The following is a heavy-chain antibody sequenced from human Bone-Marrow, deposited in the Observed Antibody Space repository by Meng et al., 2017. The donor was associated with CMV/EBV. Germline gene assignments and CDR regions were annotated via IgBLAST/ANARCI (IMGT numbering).Heavy chain of an antibody. V-gene: IGHV1-69*10. CDR3: ARDSRRYYGSGSYYYFDY. D-gene: IGHD3-10*01. Sequence: SVEVSCKPSGGTFSSYAISWVRQAPGQGLEWMGGIIPILGIANYAQKFQGRVTITADKFTSTAYMELSRLRSEDPAVYYCARDSRRYYGSGSYYYFDYWGQATLVTVSS. CDR1: GGTFSSYA. CDR2: IIPILGIA. J-gene: IGHJ4*02.